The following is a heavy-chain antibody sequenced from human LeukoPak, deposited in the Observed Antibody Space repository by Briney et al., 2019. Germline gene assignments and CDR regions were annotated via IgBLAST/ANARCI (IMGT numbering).Heavy chain of an antibody. Sequence: GGSLRLSCAASGFTFSSYGMYWVRQAPGKGLEWVAVISYDGSNKYYADSVKGRFTISRDNSKNTLYLQMNSLRAEDTAVYYCAKASQSMIVVVIIDYWGQGTLVTVSS. CDR3: AKASQSMIVVVIIDY. CDR2: ISYDGSNK. CDR1: GFTFSSYG. D-gene: IGHD3-22*01. J-gene: IGHJ4*02. V-gene: IGHV3-30*18.